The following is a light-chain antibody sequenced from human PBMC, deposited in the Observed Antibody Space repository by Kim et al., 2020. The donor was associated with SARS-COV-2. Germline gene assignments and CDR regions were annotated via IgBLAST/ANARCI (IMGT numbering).Light chain of an antibody. CDR2: DVS. CDR3: SSYTSDNVI. CDR1: SSDIGGRNY. V-gene: IGLV2-14*03. Sequence: QSALTQPASVSGSPGQSITISCTGTSSDIGGRNYVSWYQQHPGKAPELMIYDVSYRPSGISNRFSGSKSGNTASLTISGLQAEDEADYYCSSYTSDNVIFGGGTKLTVL. J-gene: IGLJ2*01.